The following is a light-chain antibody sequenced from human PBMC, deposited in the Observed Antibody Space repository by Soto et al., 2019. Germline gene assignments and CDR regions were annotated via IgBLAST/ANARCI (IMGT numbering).Light chain of an antibody. V-gene: IGKV3-20*01. Sequence: IVLTQSPGTLSLSPGERATLSFRASQSVSNSYLAWYQQKPGQAPRLLIYGASSRATGIPDRFSGSGSGTDFTLTISRLEPEDFAVYYCQQYGSSPRITFGQGTRLEIK. CDR1: QSVSNSY. CDR2: GAS. CDR3: QQYGSSPRIT. J-gene: IGKJ5*01.